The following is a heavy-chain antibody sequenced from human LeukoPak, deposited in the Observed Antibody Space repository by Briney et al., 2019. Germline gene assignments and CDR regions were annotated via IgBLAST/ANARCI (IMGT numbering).Heavy chain of an antibody. J-gene: IGHJ4*02. Sequence: ASVKVSCKASGYTFTSYYTHWVRQAPGQGLEWMGIINPSGGSTSYAQKFQGRVTITRDTSTSTLYMELSSLRSEDTAVYYCARDRPSFPRYYFDYWGQGTLVTVSS. CDR2: INPSGGST. CDR1: GYTFTSYY. V-gene: IGHV1-46*01. D-gene: IGHD3-16*02. CDR3: ARDRPSFPRYYFDY.